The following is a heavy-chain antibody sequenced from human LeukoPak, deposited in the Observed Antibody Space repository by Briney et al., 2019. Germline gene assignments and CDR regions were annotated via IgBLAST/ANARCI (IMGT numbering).Heavy chain of an antibody. V-gene: IGHV3-23*01. CDR2: ISTSGDFT. J-gene: IGHJ4*02. CDR3: AKDVGKWESLHFFDY. CDR1: GFTFSSYA. Sequence: LAGGSLRLSCATSGFTFSSYAMNWVRQAPGKGLECVSFISTSGDFTYYAASVKGRFTVSRDNSKNTLYLQMNSLRGDDTAVYYCAKDVGKWESLHFFDYWGQGTLVTVSS. D-gene: IGHD1-26*01.